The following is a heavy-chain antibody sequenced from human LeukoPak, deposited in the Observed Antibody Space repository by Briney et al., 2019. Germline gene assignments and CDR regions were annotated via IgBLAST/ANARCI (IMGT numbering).Heavy chain of an antibody. V-gene: IGHV4-34*01. CDR3: ARGRMTTVVRGAFDI. J-gene: IGHJ3*02. CDR2: INHSGST. CDR1: GGYFSGYY. D-gene: IGHD4-23*01. Sequence: SETLSLTCAVYGGYFSGYYWSWIRQPPGKGLEWIGEINHSGSTNYNPSLKSRVTISVDTSKNQFSLKLSSVTAADTAVYYCARGRMTTVVRGAFDIWGQGTMVTVSS.